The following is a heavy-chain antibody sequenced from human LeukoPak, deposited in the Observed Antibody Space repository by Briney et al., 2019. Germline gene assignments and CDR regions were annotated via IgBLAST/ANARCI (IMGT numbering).Heavy chain of an antibody. CDR2: IYTSGST. CDR3: ARGAAMVYT. J-gene: IGHJ5*02. CDR1: GGSISSGTYY. Sequence: SETLSLTCTVSGGSISSGTYYWSWIRQPAGKGLGWIGRIYTSGSTNYNPSLKSRVTISVDTSKNQFSLKLSSVTAADTAVYYCARGAAMVYTWGQGTLVTVSS. V-gene: IGHV4-61*02. D-gene: IGHD5-18*01.